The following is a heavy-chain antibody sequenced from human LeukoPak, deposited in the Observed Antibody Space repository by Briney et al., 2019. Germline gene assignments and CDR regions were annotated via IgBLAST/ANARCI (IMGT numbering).Heavy chain of an antibody. J-gene: IGHJ6*02. D-gene: IGHD3-10*01. CDR2: IYHSGIT. CDR3: ARGTRDYYGMDV. Sequence: PSETLSLTCAVSGGSISSSNWWRWVRQPPGKGLEWIGEIYHSGITYYNPSLKSRVTISIDESNNQFSLDLSSVTAADTAVYYCARGTRDYYGMDVWGQGTTVTVSS. V-gene: IGHV4-4*02. CDR1: GGSISSSNW.